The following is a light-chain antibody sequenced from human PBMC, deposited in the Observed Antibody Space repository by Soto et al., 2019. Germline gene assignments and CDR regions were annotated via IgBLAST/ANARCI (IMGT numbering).Light chain of an antibody. CDR1: QSIVYSDGQAY. Sequence: DVVMTQSPLSLPVTLGQPASISCRSSQSIVYSDGQAYLSWFQQRPGQSPRRLIYRASNRDSGVXEXXSGSGSGTDFTLQIDRVEAEDVGISYCMQGTYWPPTFGRGTRVEIK. CDR3: MQGTYWPPT. J-gene: IGKJ1*01. CDR2: RAS. V-gene: IGKV2-30*01.